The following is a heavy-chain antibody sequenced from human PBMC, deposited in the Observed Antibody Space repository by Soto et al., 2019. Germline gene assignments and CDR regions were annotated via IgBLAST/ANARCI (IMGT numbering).Heavy chain of an antibody. Sequence: LSETLSLTCAVYGGSFSGYYWSWIRQPPGKGLEWIGEINHSGSTNYNPSLKSRVTISVDTSKNQSSLKLSSVTAADTAVYYCARDGESRYYYDSSGYYAYWGQGTLVTVSS. D-gene: IGHD3-22*01. V-gene: IGHV4-34*01. CDR2: INHSGST. CDR3: ARDGESRYYYDSSGYYAY. CDR1: GGSFSGYY. J-gene: IGHJ4*02.